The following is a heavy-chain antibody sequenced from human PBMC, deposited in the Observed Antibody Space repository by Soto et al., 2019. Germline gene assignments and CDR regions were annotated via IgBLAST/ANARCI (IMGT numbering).Heavy chain of an antibody. Sequence: GGSLRLSCAASGFTFSSYAMHWVPQAPGKXLEWVAVISYDGSNKYYADSVKGRFTISRDNSKNTLYLQMNSLRAEDTAVYYCAREESYTAMVIGYYYYGMDVWGQGTTVTVSS. CDR3: AREESYTAMVIGYYYYGMDV. D-gene: IGHD5-18*01. CDR1: GFTFSSYA. V-gene: IGHV3-30-3*01. CDR2: ISYDGSNK. J-gene: IGHJ6*02.